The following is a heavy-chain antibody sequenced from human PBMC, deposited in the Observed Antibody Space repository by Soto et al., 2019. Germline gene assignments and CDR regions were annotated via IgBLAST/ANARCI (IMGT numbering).Heavy chain of an antibody. Sequence: QVQLVASGGGVVQPGRSLRLSCAASGFTFSSYGMPWVRQAPGKGLEWVAIISNDGSNKYYADSVKGRFTISRDNTNNTLYLQMNSLRAEDTAMYYCAKSNTVVSGSFDYWGQGTLVTVSS. CDR3: AKSNTVVSGSFDY. J-gene: IGHJ4*02. CDR2: ISNDGSNK. CDR1: GFTFSSYG. V-gene: IGHV3-30*18. D-gene: IGHD2-15*01.